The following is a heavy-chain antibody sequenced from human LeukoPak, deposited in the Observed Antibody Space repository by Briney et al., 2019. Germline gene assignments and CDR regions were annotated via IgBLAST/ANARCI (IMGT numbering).Heavy chain of an antibody. J-gene: IGHJ4*02. V-gene: IGHV3-21*01. CDR2: ICGSSSYI. CDR3: ARVSVICGGDCFDY. Sequence: GGSLRLSCAAPGFTFSSYSMNWVRQAPGKGLEWVSSICGSSSYIYYADSVKGRFTISRDNAKNSLYVQMNSLRAEDTAVYYCARVSVICGGDCFDYWGQGTLVTVSS. CDR1: GFTFSSYS. D-gene: IGHD2-21*01.